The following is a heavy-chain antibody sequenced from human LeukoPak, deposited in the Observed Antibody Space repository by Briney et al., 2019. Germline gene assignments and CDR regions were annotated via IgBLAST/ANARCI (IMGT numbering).Heavy chain of an antibody. V-gene: IGHV3-30*18. Sequence: GGSLRLSCAASGFTFSSYGMHWVRQAPGKGLEWVAVISYDGSNKYYADSVKGRFTISRDNSKNTLYLQMNSLRAEDTAAYYCAKDHIRWFGESMGAFDYWGQGTLVTVSS. CDR3: AKDHIRWFGESMGAFDY. J-gene: IGHJ4*02. CDR1: GFTFSSYG. CDR2: ISYDGSNK. D-gene: IGHD3-10*01.